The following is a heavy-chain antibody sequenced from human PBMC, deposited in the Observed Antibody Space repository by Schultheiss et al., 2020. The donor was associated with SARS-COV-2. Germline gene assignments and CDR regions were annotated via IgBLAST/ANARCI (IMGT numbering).Heavy chain of an antibody. CDR2: ISGSGGST. J-gene: IGHJ5*02. CDR1: GFTFSSYA. D-gene: IGHD2-21*02. Sequence: GGSLKISCAASGFTFSSYAMSGVRQAPGKGLAWVSAISGSGGSTYYADSVKGRFTISRDNSKNTLYLQMNSLRAEDTAVYNCANEKLLGWFDPWGQGTLVTVSS. CDR3: ANEKLLGWFDP. V-gene: IGHV3-23*01.